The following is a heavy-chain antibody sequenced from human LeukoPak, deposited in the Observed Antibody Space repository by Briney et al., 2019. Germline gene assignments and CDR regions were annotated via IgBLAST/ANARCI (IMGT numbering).Heavy chain of an antibody. CDR1: GFTFSSYS. J-gene: IGHJ6*03. CDR2: ISRSCSDI. V-gene: IGHV3-21*01. D-gene: IGHD4-11*01. CDR3: ARDMRDYRDYYYAPMDV. Sequence: GGSLRLSCAASGFTFSSYSMNWVRQAPGKGLDWVSSISRSCSDIYYADSVKGRFTISRDNAKNSLHLQMNSLRAEDTAVYYCARDMRDYRDYYYAPMDVWGKGTTVTVSS.